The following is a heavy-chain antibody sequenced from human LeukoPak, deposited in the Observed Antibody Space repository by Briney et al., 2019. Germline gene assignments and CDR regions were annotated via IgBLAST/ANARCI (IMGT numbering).Heavy chain of an antibody. D-gene: IGHD2-2*01. Sequence: GASVKVSCKASGGTFSSYAISWVRQAPGQGLEWMGGIIPIFGTANYAQKFQGRVTITADKSTSTAYMELSSLRSEDTAVYYCATSGYQLLWGYFDYWGQGTLVTVSS. CDR1: GGTFSSYA. J-gene: IGHJ4*02. CDR2: IIPIFGTA. CDR3: ATSGYQLLWGYFDY. V-gene: IGHV1-69*06.